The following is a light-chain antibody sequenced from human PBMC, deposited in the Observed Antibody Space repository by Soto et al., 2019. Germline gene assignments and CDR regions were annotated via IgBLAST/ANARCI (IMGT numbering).Light chain of an antibody. V-gene: IGLV2-14*04. CDR3: SSYTSSSTPYV. CDR2: DVS. J-gene: IGLJ1*01. CDR1: SSDVGGYNY. Sequence: SITKNKTSSDVGGYNYVSWYQQHPGKAPKLMIYDVSNRPSGVSNRFSGSKSGNTASLTISGLQAEDEADYYCSSYTSSSTPYVFGTGTKVTVL.